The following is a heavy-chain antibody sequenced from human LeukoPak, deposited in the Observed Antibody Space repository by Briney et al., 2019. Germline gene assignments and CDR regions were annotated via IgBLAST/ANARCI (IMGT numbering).Heavy chain of an antibody. J-gene: IGHJ4*02. CDR1: GYPFTAYY. D-gene: IGHD1-26*01. Sequence: ASVKVSCKASGYPFTAYYLHWVRQAPGQGPEWMGWINPNSGDTNYTQSFQGRVTMTRDTSVRTAYMELSRLTSDDTAVYYCARARQVLLGRGIFDYWGQGTLVTVSS. CDR3: ARARQVLLGRGIFDY. CDR2: INPNSGDT. V-gene: IGHV1-2*02.